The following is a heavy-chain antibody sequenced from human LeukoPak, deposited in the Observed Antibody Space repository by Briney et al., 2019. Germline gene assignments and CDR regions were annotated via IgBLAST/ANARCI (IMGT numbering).Heavy chain of an antibody. Sequence: PSETLSLTCTVSGGSISSYYWSWLRQPPGKGLEWIGYIYYSGSTNYNPSLKSRVTISVDTSKNQFSLKLSSVTAADTAVYYCARPSRYCSGGSCYREVSYWYFDLWGRGTLVTVSS. J-gene: IGHJ2*01. CDR2: IYYSGST. D-gene: IGHD2-15*01. CDR3: ARPSRYCSGGSCYREVSYWYFDL. V-gene: IGHV4-59*01. CDR1: GGSISSYY.